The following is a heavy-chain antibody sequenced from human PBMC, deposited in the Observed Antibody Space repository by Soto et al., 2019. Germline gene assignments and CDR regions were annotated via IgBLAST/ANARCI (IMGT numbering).Heavy chain of an antibody. D-gene: IGHD1-26*01. J-gene: IGHJ3*01. CDR3: ARGDRGAFDL. CDR1: GFTFSYYW. Sequence: EVQLVESGGGLVRPGGSLRLSCAASGFTFSYYWMHWVRQAPGKGLVWVSRIHSDGSSTNYADFVKGRFIISRDNARTTVDLQMNSVRVEVAAVYYCARGDRGAFDLWGQGTVVTVSS. V-gene: IGHV3-74*01. CDR2: IHSDGSST.